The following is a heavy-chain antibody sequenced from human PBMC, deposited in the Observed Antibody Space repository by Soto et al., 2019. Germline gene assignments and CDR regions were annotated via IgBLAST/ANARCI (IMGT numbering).Heavy chain of an antibody. Sequence: PSETLSLTCTVSCGSINRYYWSWIRQPPGKGPEWIGYIYYSGSTNYTPSLKSRVTISVDTSKTKLSLKLSSVTAADTAVYYCATSQGAVAGTLVRWGQGTLVTVSS. CDR2: IYYSGST. CDR3: ATSQGAVAGTLVR. CDR1: CGSINRYY. J-gene: IGHJ4*02. V-gene: IGHV4-59*01. D-gene: IGHD6-19*01.